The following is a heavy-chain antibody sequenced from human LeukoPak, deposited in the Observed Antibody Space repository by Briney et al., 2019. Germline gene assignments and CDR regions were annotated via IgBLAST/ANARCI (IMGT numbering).Heavy chain of an antibody. CDR1: GFTFSSYE. D-gene: IGHD3-3*01. V-gene: IGHV3-48*03. CDR3: ARVPLTTFGVVSDY. J-gene: IGHJ4*02. CDR2: ISSGGTTI. Sequence: GGSLRLSCEASGFTFSSYEMNWVRQAPGKGLEWVSYISSGGTTIYYADSVKGRFIISRDNAKNSLYLQMNSLRAEDTAVYYCARVPLTTFGVVSDYWGQGTLVTVSS.